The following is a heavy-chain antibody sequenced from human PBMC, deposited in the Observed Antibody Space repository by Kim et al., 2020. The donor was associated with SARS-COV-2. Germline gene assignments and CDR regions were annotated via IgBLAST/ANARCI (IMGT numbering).Heavy chain of an antibody. CDR3: ARVGTVTKPTYNWFDP. V-gene: IGHV1-18*01. CDR1: GYTFTSYG. D-gene: IGHD4-17*01. Sequence: ASVKVSCKASGYTFTSYGISWVRQAPGQGLEWMGWISAYNGNTNYAQKLQGRVTMTTDTSTSTAYMELRSLRSDDTAVYYCARVGTVTKPTYNWFDPWGQGTLVTVSS. J-gene: IGHJ5*02. CDR2: ISAYNGNT.